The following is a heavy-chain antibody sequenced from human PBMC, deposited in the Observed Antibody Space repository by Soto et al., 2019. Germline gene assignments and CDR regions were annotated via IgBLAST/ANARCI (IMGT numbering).Heavy chain of an antibody. D-gene: IGHD3-10*01. CDR3: ARAMVRGVVDY. CDR2: ISTYNGDT. CDR1: GYTFTSYG. J-gene: IGHJ4*02. V-gene: IGHV1-18*01. Sequence: QVQLVQSGVEVKEPGASVKVSCKAFGYTFTSYGISWVRQAPGQGLEWMGRISTYNGDTNYAQKFQGRVTMTIDTSTSAAYMELRSLRSDDTAVYYCARAMVRGVVDYWGQVRLVTVSS.